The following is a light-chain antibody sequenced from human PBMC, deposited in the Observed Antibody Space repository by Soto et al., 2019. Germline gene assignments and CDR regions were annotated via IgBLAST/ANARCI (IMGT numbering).Light chain of an antibody. CDR2: DVT. Sequence: QSALTQPRSVSGSPGQSVTISCTGTTSDIGGYYYVSWYQQHPGKAPKLMIFDVTKRPSGVPDRFSGSKSGNTASLTISGLQAEDEADYYCCSYAGSHTMVFGEGTKVTVL. J-gene: IGLJ3*02. CDR3: CSYAGSHTMV. V-gene: IGLV2-11*01. CDR1: TSDIGGYYY.